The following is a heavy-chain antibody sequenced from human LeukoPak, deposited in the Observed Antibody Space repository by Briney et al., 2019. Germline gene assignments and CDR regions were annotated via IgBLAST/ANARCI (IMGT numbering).Heavy chain of an antibody. V-gene: IGHV3-30*04. J-gene: IGHJ3*02. Sequence: SLRLSCAASGFTFSSYAMHWVRQAPGKGLEWVAVISRDGTEHYYADSVKGRLTISRDNSQSTLYLHMNSLSTEDTAIYYCARAIRAPGTPENGFDIWGQGTMVTVSS. CDR3: ARAIRAPGTPENGFDI. CDR1: GFTFSSYA. D-gene: IGHD6-13*01. CDR2: ISRDGTEH.